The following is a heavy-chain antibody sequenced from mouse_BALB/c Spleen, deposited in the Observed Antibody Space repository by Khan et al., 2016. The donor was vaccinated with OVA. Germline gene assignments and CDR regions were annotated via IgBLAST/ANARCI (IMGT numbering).Heavy chain of an antibody. V-gene: IGHV5-17*02. CDR1: GFTFNSYG. CDR2: ISGDSNTI. Sequence: EVELVESGGGLVQPGGSRKLSCAASGFTFNSYGMHWVRRAPEKGLEWVAYISGDSNTIYYTDTVKGRFTISRDNPKNTLFLQMTSLMPEDTAMYYCATSYFYGYYFDYWGPGTTLTVS. CDR3: ATSYFYGYYFDY. D-gene: IGHD1-1*01. J-gene: IGHJ2*01.